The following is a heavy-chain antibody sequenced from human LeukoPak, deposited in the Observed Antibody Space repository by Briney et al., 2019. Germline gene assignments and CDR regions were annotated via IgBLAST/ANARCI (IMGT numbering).Heavy chain of an antibody. J-gene: IGHJ5*02. D-gene: IGHD2-2*02. CDR2: IYYSGST. CDR3: ASKHAISYNWFDL. CDR1: AGSISSSSYY. Sequence: SETLSLTCTVSAGSISSSSYYWGWLRQPPGKGLQWIGSIYYSGSTDYNLSLKSRVTISVDTSKNQFSLKLSSVTAADTAVYYCASKHAISYNWFDLWGQGTLVTVSS. V-gene: IGHV4-39*01.